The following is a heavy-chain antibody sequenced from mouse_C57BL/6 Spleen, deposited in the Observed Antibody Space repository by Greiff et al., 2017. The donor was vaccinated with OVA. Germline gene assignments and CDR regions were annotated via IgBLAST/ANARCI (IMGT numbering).Heavy chain of an antibody. CDR3: ARGGSSGCAY. CDR1: GYSITSGYD. V-gene: IGHV3-1*01. D-gene: IGHD3-2*02. CDR2: ISYSGST. Sequence: EVKLVKSGPGMVKPSQSLSLTCTVTGYSITSGYDWHWIRHFPGNTLEWMGYISYSGSTNYNPSLKSRIFITHGTSKNHFFLKLKSVTTEDTATYYCARGGSSGCAYWGEGTLVTVSA. J-gene: IGHJ3*01.